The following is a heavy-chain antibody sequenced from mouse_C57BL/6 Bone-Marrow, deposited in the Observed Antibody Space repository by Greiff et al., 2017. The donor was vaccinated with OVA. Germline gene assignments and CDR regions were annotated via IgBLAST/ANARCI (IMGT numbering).Heavy chain of an antibody. V-gene: IGHV5-4*01. Sequence: EVQGVESGGGLVKPGGSLKLSCAASGFTFSSYAMSWVRQTPVKRLEWVATISDGGSYTYYPDNVKGRFTISRDNAKNNLYLQMSHLKSEDTAMYYCARDLGWLPFDYWGQGTTLTVSS. J-gene: IGHJ2*01. D-gene: IGHD2-2*01. CDR2: ISDGGSYT. CDR1: GFTFSSYA. CDR3: ARDLGWLPFDY.